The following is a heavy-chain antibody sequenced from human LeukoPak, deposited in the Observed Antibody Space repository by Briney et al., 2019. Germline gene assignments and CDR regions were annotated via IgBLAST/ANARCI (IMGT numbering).Heavy chain of an antibody. J-gene: IGHJ4*02. CDR1: GYTFTSYY. V-gene: IGHV1-46*01. CDR2: IKPSGGST. D-gene: IGHD2-2*01. CDR3: ARWGSTSCLDY. Sequence: ASAKVSCKASGYTFTSYYMHWVRQAPGQGLEWMGIIKPSGGSTSYAQKFQGRVTMTRDTSTSTVYMELSSLRSEDTAVYYCARWGSTSCLDYWGQGTLVTVSS.